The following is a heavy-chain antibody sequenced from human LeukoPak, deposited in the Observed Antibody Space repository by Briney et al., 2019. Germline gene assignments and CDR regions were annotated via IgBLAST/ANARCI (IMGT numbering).Heavy chain of an antibody. CDR1: GFTFSSYA. Sequence: AGGSLRLSCAASGFTFSSYAMSWVRQAPGKGLEWVSAISGSGGSTYYADSVKGRFTISRDNSKNTLYLQMNSLRAEDTAVYYCARMVVTAILIQFSHNYYFDYWGQGTLVTVSS. D-gene: IGHD2-21*02. CDR2: ISGSGGST. J-gene: IGHJ4*02. V-gene: IGHV3-23*01. CDR3: ARMVVTAILIQFSHNYYFDY.